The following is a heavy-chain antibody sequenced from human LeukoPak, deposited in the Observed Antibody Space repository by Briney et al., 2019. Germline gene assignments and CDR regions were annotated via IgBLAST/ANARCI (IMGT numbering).Heavy chain of an antibody. Sequence: PSETLSLTCTVSGGSISSSSYYWGWIRQPPGKGLEWIGSIYYSGSTYYNPSLKSRVTISVDTSKNQFSLKLSSVTAADTAVYYCARGRVRFLGYYYYMDVWGKGTTVTVSS. D-gene: IGHD3-3*01. V-gene: IGHV4-39*07. J-gene: IGHJ6*03. CDR1: GGSISSSSYY. CDR3: ARGRVRFLGYYYYMDV. CDR2: IYYSGST.